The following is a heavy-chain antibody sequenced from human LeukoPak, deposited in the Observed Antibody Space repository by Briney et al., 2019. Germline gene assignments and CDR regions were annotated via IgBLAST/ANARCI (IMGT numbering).Heavy chain of an antibody. CDR3: ARGLGGSYYFDH. D-gene: IGHD1-26*01. V-gene: IGHV4-34*01. Sequence: SETLSLTCAVYGGSFSGYYWSWIRQPPGKGLDCIGEIIHSGGTNYNPSLKSRVTISVDTSKNQFSLNLNSTNAADTAVYYCARGLGGSYYFDHWGQGTLVTVSS. CDR2: IIHSGGT. CDR1: GGSFSGYY. J-gene: IGHJ4*02.